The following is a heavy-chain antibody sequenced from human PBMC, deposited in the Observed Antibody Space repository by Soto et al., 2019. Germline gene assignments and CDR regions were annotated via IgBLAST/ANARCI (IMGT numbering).Heavy chain of an antibody. J-gene: IGHJ4*02. CDR3: ARPSERGYSYYFDY. V-gene: IGHV1-18*01. D-gene: IGHD5-18*01. CDR1: GGTISGYA. Sequence: ASVKVSWKASGGTISGYAISWVRQALGQGLEWMGWISAYNGNTNYAQKLQGRVTMTTDTSTSTAYMELRSLRSDDTAVYYCARPSERGYSYYFDYWGQGTLVTVSS. CDR2: ISAYNGNT.